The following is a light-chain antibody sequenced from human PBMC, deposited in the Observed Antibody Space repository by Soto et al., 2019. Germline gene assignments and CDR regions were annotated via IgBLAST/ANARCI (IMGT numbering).Light chain of an antibody. V-gene: IGLV1-51*01. CDR1: SSNIGNNY. CDR3: ATWESSLSAVV. CDR2: DDY. Sequence: QSVLTQPPLVSAAPGQKVTISCSGSSSNIGNNYVSWFQQLPGAAPRLLIYDDYNRPSGIPDRFSGSKSGTSATLGITGLQAGDEADYYCATWESSLSAVVFGGGTKLTVL. J-gene: IGLJ2*01.